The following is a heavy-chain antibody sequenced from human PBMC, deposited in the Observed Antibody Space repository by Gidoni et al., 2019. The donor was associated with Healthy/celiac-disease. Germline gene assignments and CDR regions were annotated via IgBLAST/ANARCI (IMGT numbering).Heavy chain of an antibody. V-gene: IGHV3-23*01. CDR2: ISGSGGST. J-gene: IGHJ4*02. D-gene: IGHD3-10*01. CDR3: AKEPVTMVRGVISHFDY. Sequence: EVQLLESGGGLVQPGGSLRLSCAASGFTFSSYARSWVRQAPGKGLEWVSAISGSGGSTYYADSVKGRFTISRDNSKNTLYLQMNSLRAEDTAVYYCAKEPVTMVRGVISHFDYWGQGTLVTVSS. CDR1: GFTFSSYA.